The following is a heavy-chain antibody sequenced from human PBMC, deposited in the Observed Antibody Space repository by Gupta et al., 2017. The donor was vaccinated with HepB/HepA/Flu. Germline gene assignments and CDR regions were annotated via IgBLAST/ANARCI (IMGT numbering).Heavy chain of an antibody. D-gene: IGHD4-17*01. J-gene: IGHJ4*02. Sequence: EVQLLESGGTLVQSGGSLRLSCAASGLTFSTYAMTWVRQAPGKGLEWVSRITGTGGPTGYADSVKGRFTISRDNSKNILYLQMNSLRAEDTAIYYCAKDPNGDYIGAFDYWGQGTLVTVSS. V-gene: IGHV3-23*01. CDR2: ITGTGGPT. CDR3: AKDPNGDYIGAFDY. CDR1: GLTFSTYA.